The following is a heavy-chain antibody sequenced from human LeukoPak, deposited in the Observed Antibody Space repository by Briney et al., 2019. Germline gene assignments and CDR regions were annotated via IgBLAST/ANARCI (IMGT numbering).Heavy chain of an antibody. CDR3: AKAGGTCFDY. CDR1: ELTSSTSW. V-gene: IGHV3-23*01. CDR2: ISGSGEST. J-gene: IGHJ4*02. Sequence: PGGSLRLSCAASELTSSTSWMSWVRQAPGKGLEWVSGISGSGESTYYADSVKGRFIISRDNSKDTLYLQMNSLRAEDTAVYYCAKAGGTCFDYWGQGTLVSVSS. D-gene: IGHD1-26*01.